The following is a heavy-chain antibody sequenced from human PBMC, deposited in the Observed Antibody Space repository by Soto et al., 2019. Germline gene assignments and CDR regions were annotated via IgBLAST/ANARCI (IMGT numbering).Heavy chain of an antibody. Sequence: GESLKISCKGSGYSFTSYWISWVRQMPGKGLEWMGRIDPSDSYTNYSPSFQGHVTISADKSISTAYLQWSSLKASDTAIYYCARHGKENPTNYYYYYGMDVWGQGTTVTVSS. J-gene: IGHJ6*02. CDR3: ARHGKENPTNYYYYYGMDV. D-gene: IGHD1-1*01. CDR2: IDPSDSYT. CDR1: GYSFTSYW. V-gene: IGHV5-10-1*01.